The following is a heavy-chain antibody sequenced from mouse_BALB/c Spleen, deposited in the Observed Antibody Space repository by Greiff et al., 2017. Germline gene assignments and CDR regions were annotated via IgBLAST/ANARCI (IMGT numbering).Heavy chain of an antibody. V-gene: IGHV1-87*01. CDR2: IYPGDGDT. J-gene: IGHJ3*01. Sequence: QVQLQQSGAELARPGASVKLSCKASGYTFTSYWMQWVKQRPGQGLEWIGAIYPGDGDTRYTQKFKGKATLTADKSSSTAYMQLSSLASEDSAVYYCASWDRFAYWGQGTLVTVSA. CDR3: ASWDRFAY. CDR1: GYTFTSYW. D-gene: IGHD4-1*01.